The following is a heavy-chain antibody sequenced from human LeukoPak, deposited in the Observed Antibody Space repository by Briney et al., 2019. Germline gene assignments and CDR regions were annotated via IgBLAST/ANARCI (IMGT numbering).Heavy chain of an antibody. CDR1: GGTFSRYG. CDR3: ARGYSSGWYFDP. V-gene: IGHV1-2*04. D-gene: IGHD6-19*01. CDR2: INPNSGGT. J-gene: IGHJ5*02. Sequence: ASVKVSCKASGGTFSRYGINWVRQAPGQGLEWMGWINPNSGGTNYAQKFQGWVTMTRDTSISTAYMELSRLRSDDTAVYNCARGYSSGWYFDPWGQGTLVTVSS.